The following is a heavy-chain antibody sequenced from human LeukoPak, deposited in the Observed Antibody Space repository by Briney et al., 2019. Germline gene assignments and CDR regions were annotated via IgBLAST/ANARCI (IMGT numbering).Heavy chain of an antibody. Sequence: PGGSLRLSCSASGFTFSSYSMNWVRQAPGKGLEWLSSITSSSSYRYYADSVKGRFTISRDNAKNSLYLQMNSLRADDTAVYYCARANVDTAMAFDYWGQGTLVTVSS. CDR3: ARANVDTAMAFDY. J-gene: IGHJ4*02. D-gene: IGHD5-18*01. CDR1: GFTFSSYS. V-gene: IGHV3-21*01. CDR2: ITSSSSYR.